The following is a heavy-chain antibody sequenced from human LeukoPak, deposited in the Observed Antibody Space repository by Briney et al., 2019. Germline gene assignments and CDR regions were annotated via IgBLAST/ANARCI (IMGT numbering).Heavy chain of an antibody. CDR1: GFTVSSNY. Sequence: PGGSLRLSCAASGFTVSSNYMGWVRQAPGKGLEYVSVIYSGGNTYYAGSVKGRFTISRDNSKNTVYLQMNSLRAEYTAVFYCARLVATTGRLYFDYWGQGNLVTVSS. CDR2: IYSGGNT. V-gene: IGHV3-53*01. D-gene: IGHD1-1*01. J-gene: IGHJ4*02. CDR3: ARLVATTGRLYFDY.